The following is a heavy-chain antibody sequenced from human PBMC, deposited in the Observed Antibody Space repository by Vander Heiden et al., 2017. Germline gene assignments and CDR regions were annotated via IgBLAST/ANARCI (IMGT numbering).Heavy chain of an antibody. D-gene: IGHD3-22*01. Sequence: EVHLVESAGGVVRPRWSLRLSCSASGFPLADYGLRLVRQGPGKGLEGVAGINWKGGRTGYAESVKGPFNIVRDNAKKSLDLQMNRLRAEETALYHCERDLPYYYDSSGYLPWGQGTMVTVSS. V-gene: IGHV3-20*01. J-gene: IGHJ3*01. CDR1: GFPLADYG. CDR2: INWKGGRT. CDR3: ERDLPYYYDSSGYLP.